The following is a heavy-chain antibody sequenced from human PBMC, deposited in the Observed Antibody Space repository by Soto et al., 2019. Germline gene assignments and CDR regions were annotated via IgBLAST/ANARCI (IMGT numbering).Heavy chain of an antibody. J-gene: IGHJ6*02. CDR3: ATSDSAYDYYGMDV. D-gene: IGHD4-4*01. CDR1: GFTFSTDW. Sequence: EVQLVESGGGLVQPGGSLRLSCAASGFTFSTDWMHWVRQVPGKGLVWVSRINSDGSNTTYADSVKGRFTISRDNAKNTMYLQMNSLRAGDTAVYYCATSDSAYDYYGMDVWGQGTTVTVSS. CDR2: INSDGSNT. V-gene: IGHV3-74*01.